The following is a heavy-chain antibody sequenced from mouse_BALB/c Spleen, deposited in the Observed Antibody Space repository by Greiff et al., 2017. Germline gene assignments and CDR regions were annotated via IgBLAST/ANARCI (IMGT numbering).Heavy chain of an antibody. Sequence: EVQLVESGGGLVKPGGSLKLSCAASGFTFSSYTMSWVRQTPEKRLEWVATISSGGSYTYYPDSVKGRFTISRDNAKNTLYLQMSSLKSEDTAMYYCTRDGYYGSSYAMDYWGQGTSVTVSS. V-gene: IGHV5-6-4*01. CDR2: ISSGGSYT. D-gene: IGHD1-1*01. CDR1: GFTFSSYT. J-gene: IGHJ4*01. CDR3: TRDGYYGSSYAMDY.